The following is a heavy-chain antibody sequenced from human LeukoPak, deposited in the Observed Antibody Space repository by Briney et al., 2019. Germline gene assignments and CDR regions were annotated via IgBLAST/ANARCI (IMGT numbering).Heavy chain of an antibody. CDR1: GFTFSAYV. Sequence: GGSLRLSCAASGFTFSAYVMTWVRQAPGKGLEWVSVIYSGGSTYYADSVKGRFTISRDNSKNTLYLQMNSLRAEDTAVYYCAREVPYYYDSSGYYDGWGQGTLVTVSS. V-gene: IGHV3-53*01. CDR2: IYSGGST. J-gene: IGHJ4*02. D-gene: IGHD3-22*01. CDR3: AREVPYYYDSSGYYDG.